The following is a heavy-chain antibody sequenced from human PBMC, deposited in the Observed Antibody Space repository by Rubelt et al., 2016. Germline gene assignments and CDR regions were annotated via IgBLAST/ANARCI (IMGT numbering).Heavy chain of an antibody. CDR2: ISYDGSNK. CDR3: ARLYQDENDY. Sequence: APGKGLEWVALISYDGSNKYYADSVKGRFTISRDNSKNTLYLQMNSLRTEDTAVYYCARLYQDENDYWGQGTLVTVSS. D-gene: IGHD2-2*01. J-gene: IGHJ4*02. V-gene: IGHV3-30*04.